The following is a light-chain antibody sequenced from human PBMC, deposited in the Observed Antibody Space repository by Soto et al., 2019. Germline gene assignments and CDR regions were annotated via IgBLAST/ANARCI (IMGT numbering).Light chain of an antibody. Sequence: DIQMTQSPSSLSASVGDRVTITCRASQSISSYLNWYQQKPGKAPKRLIYAASSLQSGVPSRFSGSESGTDFTLTISSLQPEDFATYYCQQSYSTPPTFGQGTKLEIK. V-gene: IGKV1-39*01. J-gene: IGKJ2*01. CDR2: AAS. CDR3: QQSYSTPPT. CDR1: QSISSY.